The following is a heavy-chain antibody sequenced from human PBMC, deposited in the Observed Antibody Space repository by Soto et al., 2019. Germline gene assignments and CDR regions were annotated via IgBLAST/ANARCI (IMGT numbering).Heavy chain of an antibody. Sequence: PGGSLRLSCAASGFTFGDYAMHWVRQAPGKGLEWVSSISWNSVYIGYADSVKGRFTISRDNAKNSLYLQMNSLRAEDTAFYYCAKDQAGSPHYYGIDVWGQGTTVTVSS. J-gene: IGHJ6*02. CDR1: GFTFGDYA. D-gene: IGHD3-10*01. CDR2: ISWNSVYI. V-gene: IGHV3-9*01. CDR3: AKDQAGSPHYYGIDV.